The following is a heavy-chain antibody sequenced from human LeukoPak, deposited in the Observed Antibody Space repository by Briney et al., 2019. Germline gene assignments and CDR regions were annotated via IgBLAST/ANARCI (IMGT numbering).Heavy chain of an antibody. Sequence: GASVKVSCKASGYTFTGYYMHWVRQAPGQGLEWMGWINPNSGGTNYAQKFQGRVTMTRDTSISTAYMELSRLRSDDTAVYYRARVLITGTAQYYYYYYYMDVWGKGTTVTVSS. J-gene: IGHJ6*03. CDR3: ARVLITGTAQYYYYYYYMDV. D-gene: IGHD1-20*01. V-gene: IGHV1-2*02. CDR2: INPNSGGT. CDR1: GYTFTGYY.